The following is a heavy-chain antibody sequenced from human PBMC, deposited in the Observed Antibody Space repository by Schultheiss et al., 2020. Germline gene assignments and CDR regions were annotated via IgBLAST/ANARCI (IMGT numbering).Heavy chain of an antibody. V-gene: IGHV1-18*04. J-gene: IGHJ3*02. CDR3: ARDDFAGPSNIFDI. CDR2: ISAYNGNT. D-gene: IGHD2-21*02. Sequence: ASVKVSCKASGYTFTGYYMHWVRQAPGQGLEWMGWISAYNGNTNYAQNLQGRVTMTTDTSTSTAYMELRSLRSDDTAVYYCARDDFAGPSNIFDIWGQGTMVTVSS. CDR1: GYTFTGYY.